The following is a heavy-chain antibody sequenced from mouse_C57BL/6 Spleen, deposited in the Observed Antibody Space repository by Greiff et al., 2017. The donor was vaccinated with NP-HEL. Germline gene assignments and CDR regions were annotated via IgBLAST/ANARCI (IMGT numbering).Heavy chain of an antibody. V-gene: IGHV6-3*01. J-gene: IGHJ4*01. CDR2: IRLKSDNYAT. D-gene: IGHD1-1*01. CDR1: GFTFSNYW. Sequence: EVHLVESGGGLVQPGGSMKLSCVASGFTFSNYWMNWVRQSPEKGLEWVAQIRLKSDNYATHYAESVKGRFTISRDDSKSSVYLQMNNLRAEDTGIYYRTGEPTVVDVSAMDYWGQGTSVTVSS. CDR3: TGEPTVVDVSAMDY.